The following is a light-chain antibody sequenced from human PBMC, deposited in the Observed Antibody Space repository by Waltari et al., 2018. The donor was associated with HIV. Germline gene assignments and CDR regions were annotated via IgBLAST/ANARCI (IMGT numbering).Light chain of an antibody. V-gene: IGKV3-11*01. CDR1: QRVINY. J-gene: IGKJ2*01. CDR2: GAS. Sequence: EIVLTQSPATLSFSPGARATLSCRARQRVINYLAWYQQKPGQPPRLLIYGASNRATGIPARFSGSGSGTDFTLTISSLEPEDSAVYYCQQRTNWPPYTFGQGTKVEIK. CDR3: QQRTNWPPYT.